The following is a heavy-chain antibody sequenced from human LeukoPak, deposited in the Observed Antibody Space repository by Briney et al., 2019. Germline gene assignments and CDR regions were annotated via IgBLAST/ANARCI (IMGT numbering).Heavy chain of an antibody. CDR2: IYHSGST. V-gene: IGHV4-30-2*01. CDR3: ARTYYDILTGYWAYYFDY. J-gene: IGHJ4*02. D-gene: IGHD3-9*01. Sequence: SQTLSLTCAVSGGSISSGGYSWSWIRQPPGTGLEWIGYIYHSGSTYYNPSLKSRVTISVDRSKNQFSLKLSSVTAADTAVYYCARTYYDILTGYWAYYFDYWGQGTLVTVSS. CDR1: GGSISSGGYS.